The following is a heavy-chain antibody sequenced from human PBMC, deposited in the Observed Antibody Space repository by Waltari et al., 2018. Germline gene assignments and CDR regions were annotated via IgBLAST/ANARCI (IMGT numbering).Heavy chain of an antibody. D-gene: IGHD3-22*01. CDR1: GYTFPSYY. CDR3: AREPDSSDAFDI. J-gene: IGHJ3*02. CDR2: INPSGCST. Sequence: QVQLVQSGAEVKKPGASVKVSCKASGYTFPSYYMHWVRQAPGQGLEWMGIINPSGCSTSYAQKVQGRVTMTRDTSTSTVYMELSSLRSEDTAVYYCAREPDSSDAFDIWGQGTMVTVSS. V-gene: IGHV1-46*01.